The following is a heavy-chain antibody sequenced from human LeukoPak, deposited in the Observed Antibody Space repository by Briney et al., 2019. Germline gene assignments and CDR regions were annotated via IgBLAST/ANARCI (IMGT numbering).Heavy chain of an antibody. CDR2: IHSNGGA. V-gene: IGHV4-59*01. J-gene: IGHJ5*02. CDR3: ASSNLGSLGQFDP. CDR1: GGSISNYY. D-gene: IGHD3-10*01. Sequence: PSETLSLTCTVSGGSISNYYWSWIRQPPGKGLEWSGFIHSNGGANNNASLNSRATISRDTSRSQVSLKLTSVTAADTAVYYCASSNLGSLGQFDPWGQGTLVTVSA.